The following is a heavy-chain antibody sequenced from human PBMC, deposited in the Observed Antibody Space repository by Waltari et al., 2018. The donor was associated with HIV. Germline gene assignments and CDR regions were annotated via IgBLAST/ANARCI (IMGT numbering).Heavy chain of an antibody. CDR1: GFTFSSYW. CDR3: ARGSGYYYFDY. CDR2: MSTDGNSV. Sequence: EVQLVASGGGLVQPGGPLRLSCAASGFTFSSYWMHWVRQVPGKGLEWILGMSTDGNSVRSADSVKGRFTISRDNTKNTLYLQMNSLRVEDTAVYYCARGSGYYYFDYWGQGTRVTVSS. V-gene: IGHV3-74*01. J-gene: IGHJ4*02. D-gene: IGHD3-22*01.